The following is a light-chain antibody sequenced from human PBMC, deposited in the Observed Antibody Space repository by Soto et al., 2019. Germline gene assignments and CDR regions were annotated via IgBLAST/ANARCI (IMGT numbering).Light chain of an antibody. Sequence: EVVLTQSPGTLSLSPGDRASLSCRASQNLSRYFLAWYQHKPGQAPRLLIYGASGRATGIPARFSGSGSGTEFTLTISSLQSEDFAVYYCQNYNNWPFTFGQGNKVDI. CDR1: QNLSRY. V-gene: IGKV3-15*01. CDR2: GAS. CDR3: QNYNNWPFT. J-gene: IGKJ2*01.